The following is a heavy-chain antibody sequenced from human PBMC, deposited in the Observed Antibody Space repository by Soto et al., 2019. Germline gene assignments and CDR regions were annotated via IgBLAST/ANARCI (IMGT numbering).Heavy chain of an antibody. J-gene: IGHJ6*02. D-gene: IGHD3-16*01. Sequence: QVQLQESGPGLVKPSQTLSLTCTVSGGSISSGGYYWSWIRQHPGKGLEWIGYIYYSGSTYYNPSLKSRVTISVDTSKNQFSLKLSSVTAADTAVYYCARDPTPVGDYYYGMDVWGQGTTVTVSS. CDR1: GGSISSGGYY. CDR3: ARDPTPVGDYYYGMDV. V-gene: IGHV4-31*03. CDR2: IYYSGST.